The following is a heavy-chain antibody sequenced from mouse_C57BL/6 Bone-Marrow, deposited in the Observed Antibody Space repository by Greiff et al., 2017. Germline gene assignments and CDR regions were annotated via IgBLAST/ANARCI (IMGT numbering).Heavy chain of an antibody. J-gene: IGHJ3*01. V-gene: IGHV1-81*01. D-gene: IGHD2-4*01. CDR3: ARDYGLFPWFAY. CDR1: GYTFQSSG. CDR2: LYPRSGNT. Sequence: QVQLQQSGAELARPGASVKLSCKASGYTFQSSGISWVKQRTGQALEWIGRLYPRSGNTSYNEKVKGKAPLTADKSSSTAYMELRSLTSEDSAVYFCARDYGLFPWFAYWGQGTLVTVSA.